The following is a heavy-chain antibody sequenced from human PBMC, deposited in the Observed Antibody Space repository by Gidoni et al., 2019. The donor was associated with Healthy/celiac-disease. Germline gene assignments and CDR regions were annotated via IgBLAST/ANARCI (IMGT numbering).Heavy chain of an antibody. J-gene: IGHJ3*02. CDR2: VSYSGST. CDR3: ARCMAVGTDAFDI. D-gene: IGHD6-19*01. Sequence: QVQLQESGPGLVKPSETLSLTCTVSGGSINSYYWSWIRQPPGKELEWIGYVSYSGSTNHNPSLKNQVTVSIDTSKNQFSLKLTSATAADTAVYYCARCMAVGTDAFDIWGQGTMVTVAS. V-gene: IGHV4-59*01. CDR1: GGSINSYY.